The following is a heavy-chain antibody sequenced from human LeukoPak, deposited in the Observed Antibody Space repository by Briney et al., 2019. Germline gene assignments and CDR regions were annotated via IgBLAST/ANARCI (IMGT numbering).Heavy chain of an antibody. CDR1: GYSFTSHG. CDR3: ARDLPYGGYDPGYSDY. J-gene: IGHJ4*02. D-gene: IGHD5-12*01. CDR2: ISTYNRNT. Sequence: ASVKVSFKASGYSFTSHGISWVRQAPGQGLEWMGWISTYNRNTKYAQKLQGRVTMTTDTSTSTAYIELRSLRSDDTAVYYCARDLPYGGYDPGYSDYWGQGTLVTVSS. V-gene: IGHV1-18*04.